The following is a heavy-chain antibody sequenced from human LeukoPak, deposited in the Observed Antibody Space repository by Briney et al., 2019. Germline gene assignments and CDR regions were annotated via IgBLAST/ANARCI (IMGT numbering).Heavy chain of an antibody. CDR2: TYYRSKLYF. J-gene: IGHJ4*02. D-gene: IGHD2-2*01. Sequence: SQTLSLICALSGDIVSSNAAAWNWIRQSPSRGLEWLVRTYYRSKLYFEYAASVRGRIIFNADTSKNHLSLQLNSVAPEDTAVYFCARGRPTSPVRNNYFDSWGQGTLVTVSS. CDR3: ARGRPTSPVRNNYFDS. CDR1: GDIVSSNAAA. V-gene: IGHV6-1*01.